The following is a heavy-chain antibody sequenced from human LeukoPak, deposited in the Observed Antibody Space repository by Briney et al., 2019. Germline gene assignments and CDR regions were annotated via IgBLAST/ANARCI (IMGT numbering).Heavy chain of an antibody. CDR2: FSAYNGNT. CDR1: GYTFTSYG. V-gene: IGHV1-18*01. J-gene: IGHJ6*02. Sequence: ASVKVSCKASGYTFTSYGISWVRQAPGQGLEWMGWFSAYNGNTNYAQKLQGRVTMTTDTSTSTAYMELRSLRSDDTAVYYCARGSGRHYYYYGMDVWGQGTTVTVSS. CDR3: ARGSGRHYYYYGMDV. D-gene: IGHD1-26*01.